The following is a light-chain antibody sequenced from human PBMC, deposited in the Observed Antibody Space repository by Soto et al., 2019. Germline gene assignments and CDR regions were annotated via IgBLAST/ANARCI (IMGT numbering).Light chain of an antibody. V-gene: IGKV3-11*01. Sequence: EIVLTQSPATLSLSPGERATLSCRASQSVSSYLAWYQQKPGQAPRRLIYDASNRAAGIPARFSGSGSGTDFTLTISRLEPEDFAVYYCQQRSNWLWTFGQGTKVEIK. J-gene: IGKJ1*01. CDR3: QQRSNWLWT. CDR1: QSVSSY. CDR2: DAS.